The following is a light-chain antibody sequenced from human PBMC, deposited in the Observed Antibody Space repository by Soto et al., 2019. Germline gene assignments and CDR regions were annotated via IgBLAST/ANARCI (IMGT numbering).Light chain of an antibody. Sequence: QSALTQPPSASGSPGQSVTISCTGTSSDVGGYSSVAWFQHHPGKAPKLMIYEVSKRPSGVPYRFSGSKSGNTASLTVSGLQAEDEADYYCISYAGSNNYVFGTGTKVTVL. CDR1: SSDVGGYSS. V-gene: IGLV2-8*01. CDR3: ISYAGSNNYV. CDR2: EVS. J-gene: IGLJ1*01.